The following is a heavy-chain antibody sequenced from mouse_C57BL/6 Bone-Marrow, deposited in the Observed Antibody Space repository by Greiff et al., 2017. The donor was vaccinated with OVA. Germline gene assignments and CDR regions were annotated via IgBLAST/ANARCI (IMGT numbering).Heavy chain of an antibody. CDR3: AKSNDNNYLDYIDY. Sequence: VKLVESGPELVKPGASVKISCKASGYAFSSSWMNWVKQRPGKGLEWIGRIYPGDGDTNYNGKFKGKATLTADKSSSTAYMQLSSLTSEDSSVYVCAKSNDNNYLDYIDYWGQGTTLTVSS. CDR2: IYPGDGDT. D-gene: IGHD2-5*01. J-gene: IGHJ2*01. CDR1: GYAFSSSW. V-gene: IGHV1-82*01.